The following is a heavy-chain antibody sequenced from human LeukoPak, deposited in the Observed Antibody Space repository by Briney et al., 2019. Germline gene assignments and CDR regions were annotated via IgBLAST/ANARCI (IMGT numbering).Heavy chain of an antibody. CDR2: INPNSGGT. V-gene: IGHV1-2*02. J-gene: IGHJ3*02. D-gene: IGHD2-8*01. CDR1: GYTFTGYY. Sequence: GASVKVSCKASGYTFTGYYMHWVRQAPGQGLEWMGWINPNSGGTNYAQKFQGRVTMTRDTSISTAYMELSRLRSDDTAVYYCASFKPNVPYWGTNGVWNDAFDIWGQGTMVTVSS. CDR3: ASFKPNVPYWGTNGVWNDAFDI.